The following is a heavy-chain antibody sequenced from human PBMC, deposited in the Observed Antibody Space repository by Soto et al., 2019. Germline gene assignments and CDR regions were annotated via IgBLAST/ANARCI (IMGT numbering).Heavy chain of an antibody. CDR3: ASSTTGVYVFHD. D-gene: IGHD1-1*01. V-gene: IGHV1-69*02. Sequence: QVQLVQSGAEVKNPGSSVKVSCKASGDTFTRSVITWVRQVPGQRLEWMGRIIPVLGVENHAQNFQGRITLTADKSTGTAYLELSSLKPEDTAIYYCASSTTGVYVFHDWGQGTRVTVSS. J-gene: IGHJ4*02. CDR1: GDTFTRSV. CDR2: IIPVLGVE.